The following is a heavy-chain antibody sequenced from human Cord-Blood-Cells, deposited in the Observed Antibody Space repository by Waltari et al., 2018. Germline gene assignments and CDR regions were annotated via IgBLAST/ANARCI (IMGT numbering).Heavy chain of an antibody. CDR2: IIPILGIA. D-gene: IGHD6-13*01. V-gene: IGHV1-69*09. J-gene: IGHJ6*03. Sequence: QVQLVQSGAEVKKPGSSVKVSCKASGGTFSSYAISWVRQAPGQGLEWMGRIIPILGIANDAQKFQGRVTITADKSTSTAYMELSSLRSEDTAVYYGAASTNSSSWYYYYMDVWGKGTTVTVSS. CDR1: GGTFSSYA. CDR3: AASTNSSSWYYYYMDV.